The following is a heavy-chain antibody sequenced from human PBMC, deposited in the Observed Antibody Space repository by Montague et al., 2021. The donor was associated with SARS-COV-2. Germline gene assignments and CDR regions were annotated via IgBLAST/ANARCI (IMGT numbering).Heavy chain of an antibody. CDR1: GGSFSPYS. D-gene: IGHD3-10*01. CDR2: IHYGGST. CDR3: ARLGDGVVPSPILGVGPYYSYYYMDV. Sequence: DTLSLPFSFPGGSFSPYSWNWIRQPPGKGLEWIGEIHYGGSTNHNPSLKSRVTISADTSKNQFSLKLTSVAAADTAVYYCARLGDGVVPSPILGVGPYYSYYYMDVWGKGTTVTVSS. J-gene: IGHJ6*03. V-gene: IGHV4-34*01.